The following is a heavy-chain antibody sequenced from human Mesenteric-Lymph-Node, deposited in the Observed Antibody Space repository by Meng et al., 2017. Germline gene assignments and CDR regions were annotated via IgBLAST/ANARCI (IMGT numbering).Heavy chain of an antibody. CDR2: VYPSGTT. CDR1: GGSISVGSYY. V-gene: IGHV4-61*02. D-gene: IGHD3-22*01. Sequence: LRLSCTVSGGSISVGSYYWSWIRQSAERGLEWIGRVYPSGTTNYNPSLRSRVTISLDTSKNQFSLKLSSVTAADTAVYYCARDSFSSGYSGDAFDIWGQGTMVTVSS. CDR3: ARDSFSSGYSGDAFDI. J-gene: IGHJ3*02.